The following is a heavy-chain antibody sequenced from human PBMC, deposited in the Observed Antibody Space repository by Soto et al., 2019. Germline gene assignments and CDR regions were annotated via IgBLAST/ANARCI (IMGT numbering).Heavy chain of an antibody. J-gene: IGHJ6*02. D-gene: IGHD3-22*01. Sequence: PGGSLRLSCAASGFTFSSYGVHWVRQAPGKGLEWVAVISYDGSNKYYADSVKGRFTISRDNSKNTLYLQMNSLRAEDTAVYYCAKDDYYDSSGYPPPYPPYGMDVWGQGTTVTVSS. CDR2: ISYDGSNK. CDR1: GFTFSSYG. CDR3: AKDDYYDSSGYPPPYPPYGMDV. V-gene: IGHV3-30*18.